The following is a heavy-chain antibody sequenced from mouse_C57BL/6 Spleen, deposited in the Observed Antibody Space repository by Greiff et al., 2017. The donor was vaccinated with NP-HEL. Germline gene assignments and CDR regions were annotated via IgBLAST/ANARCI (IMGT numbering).Heavy chain of an antibody. Sequence: QVQLKESGPELVKPGASVKISCKASGYAFSSSWMNWVKQRPGKGLEWIGRIYPGDGDTNYNGKFKGKATLTADKSSSTAYMQLSSLTSEDSAVYFCAREEATVVDGYFDVWGTGTTVTVSS. CDR3: AREEATVVDGYFDV. CDR2: IYPGDGDT. J-gene: IGHJ1*03. CDR1: GYAFSSSW. V-gene: IGHV1-82*01. D-gene: IGHD1-1*01.